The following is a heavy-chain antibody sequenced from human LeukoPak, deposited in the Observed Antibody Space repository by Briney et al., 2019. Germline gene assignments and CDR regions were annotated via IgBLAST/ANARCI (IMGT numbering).Heavy chain of an antibody. CDR3: ARAYYYDSSGYYHDY. CDR2: ISAYNGNI. Sequence: ASVKVSCKASGYTFTSYGISWVRQAPGQGLEWMGWISAYNGNINYAQKLQGRVTMTTDTSTSTAYMELRSLRSEDTAVYYCARAYYYDSSGYYHDYWGQGTLVTVSS. J-gene: IGHJ4*02. V-gene: IGHV1-18*01. CDR1: GYTFTSYG. D-gene: IGHD3-22*01.